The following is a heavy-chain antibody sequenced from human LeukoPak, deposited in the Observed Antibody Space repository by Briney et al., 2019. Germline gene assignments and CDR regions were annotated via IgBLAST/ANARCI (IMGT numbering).Heavy chain of an antibody. D-gene: IGHD6-25*01. CDR1: GYTFTSYS. J-gene: IGHJ6*03. Sequence: ASVKVSCKAPGYTFTSYSMLWVRQAPGQGLQWMGIINPSGGSTSYAQKFQGRVTMTRDTSTSTVYMELSSLRSEDTAVYYCARDLSWTSGDYHYMDVWGRGTTVTVSS. V-gene: IGHV1-46*01. CDR2: INPSGGST. CDR3: ARDLSWTSGDYHYMDV.